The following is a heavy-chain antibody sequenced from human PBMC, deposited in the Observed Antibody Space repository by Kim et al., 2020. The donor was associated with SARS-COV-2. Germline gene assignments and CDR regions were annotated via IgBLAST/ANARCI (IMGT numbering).Heavy chain of an antibody. J-gene: IGHJ4*02. Sequence: SETLSLTCTVSGGSISSYYWSWIRQPPGKGLEWIGYIYYSGSTNYNPSLKSRVTISVDTSKNQFSLKLSSVTAADTAVYYCARVKFSSWYLDYWGQGTLVTVSS. CDR2: IYYSGST. CDR1: GGSISSYY. D-gene: IGHD6-13*01. V-gene: IGHV4-59*01. CDR3: ARVKFSSWYLDY.